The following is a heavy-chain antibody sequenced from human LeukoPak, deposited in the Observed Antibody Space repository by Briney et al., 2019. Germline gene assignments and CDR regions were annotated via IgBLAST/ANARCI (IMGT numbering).Heavy chain of an antibody. CDR1: GGSFSGYY. Sequence: SETLSLTCAAYGGSFSGYYWSWIRQPPGKGLEWIGEINHSGSTNYNPSLKSRVTISVDTSKNQLSLKLSSVTAADTAVYYCARGSWYDVGYFVYWGEGTLVTVSS. J-gene: IGHJ4*02. V-gene: IGHV4-34*01. D-gene: IGHD1-1*01. CDR3: ARGSWYDVGYFVY. CDR2: INHSGST.